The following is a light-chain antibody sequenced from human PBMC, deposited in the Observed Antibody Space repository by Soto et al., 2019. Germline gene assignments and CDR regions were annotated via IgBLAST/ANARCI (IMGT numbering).Light chain of an antibody. J-gene: IGKJ1*01. CDR3: LQHSTYPLT. V-gene: IGKV1-17*01. CDR2: AAS. Sequence: DIQMTQFPSSLSASVGDRVTITCRSSQGIRHDLAWYQQKPGKAPTRLIYAASSLQSGVPSRFSGSGSGTEFTLAISSLQPEDFATFYCLQHSTYPLTFGQGTKVEIK. CDR1: QGIRHD.